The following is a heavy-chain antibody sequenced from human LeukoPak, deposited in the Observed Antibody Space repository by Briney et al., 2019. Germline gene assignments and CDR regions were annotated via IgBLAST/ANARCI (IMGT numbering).Heavy chain of an antibody. J-gene: IGHJ5*01. Sequence: SETLSLTCNVSGDSIGSSNYYWGWIRQTPGKGLEWIGSIFYSGSTYYTPSLKSRVTMSLDTSKNQFSLRLTSVTAADTAVYYCARQVAIVEPTDPNWFDSWGQGNLVTVSS. CDR1: GDSIGSSNYY. CDR2: IFYSGST. D-gene: IGHD1-26*01. CDR3: ARQVAIVEPTDPNWFDS. V-gene: IGHV4-39*07.